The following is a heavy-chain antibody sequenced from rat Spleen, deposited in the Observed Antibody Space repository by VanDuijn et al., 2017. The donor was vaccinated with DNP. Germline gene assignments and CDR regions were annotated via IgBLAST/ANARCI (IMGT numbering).Heavy chain of an antibody. CDR1: GFTFSDYY. D-gene: IGHD1-2*01. J-gene: IGHJ2*01. V-gene: IGHV5-22*01. CDR2: ISYDGGST. Sequence: EVQLVESGGGLVQPGRSLKLSCAASGFTFSDYYMAWVRQAPTKGLEWVAYISYDGGSTYYGDSVKGRFTISRDNAKSTLYLQMNSLRSEDMATYDWARWADSRYSSYLRYYVDHWGQGVMVTVSS. CDR3: ARWADSRYSSYLRYYVDH.